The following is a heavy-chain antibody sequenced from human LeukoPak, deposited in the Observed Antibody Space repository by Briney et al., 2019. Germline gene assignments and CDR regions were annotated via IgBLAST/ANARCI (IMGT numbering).Heavy chain of an antibody. J-gene: IGHJ3*02. CDR1: GFTFSSYG. D-gene: IGHD5-18*01. CDR3: ARSAYSCGYGHAFDI. CDR2: ISRNGSST. V-gene: IGHV3-64*01. Sequence: PGGSLRLSCAASGFTFSSYGLHWVRQAPGKGLEYVSAISRNGSSTNYANSVKGRFTVSRDNAKNTLYLQMGSLRAEDMAVYYCARSAYSCGYGHAFDIWGQGTMVTVSS.